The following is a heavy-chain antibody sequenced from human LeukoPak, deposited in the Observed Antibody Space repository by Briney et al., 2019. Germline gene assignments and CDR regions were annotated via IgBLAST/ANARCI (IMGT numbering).Heavy chain of an antibody. CDR1: GGSISSSSYY. D-gene: IGHD3-10*01. Sequence: SETLSLTCTVSGGSISSSSYYWGWIRQPPGKGLEWIGSIYYSGTTYYNPSLKSRVTISLDTSKNQFSLKLSSVTAADTAVNYCARLAMVRGVTADFDYWGQGTLVTVSS. CDR3: ARLAMVRGVTADFDY. V-gene: IGHV4-39*07. CDR2: IYYSGTT. J-gene: IGHJ4*02.